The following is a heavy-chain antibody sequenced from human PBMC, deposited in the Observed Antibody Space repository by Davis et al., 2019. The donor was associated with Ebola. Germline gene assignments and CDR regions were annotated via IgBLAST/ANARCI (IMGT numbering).Heavy chain of an antibody. CDR3: ARGGGYPKFYFDY. V-gene: IGHV3-21*01. Sequence: GESLKISCAASGFTFSSYSMNWVRQAPGKGLEWVSSISSSSSYIYYADSVKGRFTVSRDNAKNSLYLQMNSLRDEDTAVYYCARGGGYPKFYFDYWGQGTLVTVSS. CDR1: GFTFSSYS. CDR2: ISSSSSYI. D-gene: IGHD5-18*01. J-gene: IGHJ4*02.